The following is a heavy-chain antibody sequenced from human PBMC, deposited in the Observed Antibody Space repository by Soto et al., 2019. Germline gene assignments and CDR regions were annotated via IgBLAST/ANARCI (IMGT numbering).Heavy chain of an antibody. V-gene: IGHV1-18*01. CDR1: GYTFTNYG. Sequence: QVQLVQSGAEVKKPGASVKVSCKASGYTFTNYGITWVRQAPGQGLEWMGWISAYNGNTKYAQKLQGTVTMTTDTSTSADYMDLRSLRSDDTAVYYWARDLGAQIVDYWGQGTLVTVSS. D-gene: IGHD1-26*01. J-gene: IGHJ4*02. CDR3: ARDLGAQIVDY. CDR2: ISAYNGNT.